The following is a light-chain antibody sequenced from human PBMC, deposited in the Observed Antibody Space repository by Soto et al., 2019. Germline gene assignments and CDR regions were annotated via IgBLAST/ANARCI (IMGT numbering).Light chain of an antibody. CDR2: EVS. CDR1: SSDVGAYNY. Sequence: QSALTQPASVSGSPGQSITISCTGTSSDVGAYNYVSWYQQHPGKAPKLMIFEVSDRPSGVSNRFSGSKSGNTASLTISGLQDEDEADYYCSSYTSSNTLVFGGGTKQTVL. J-gene: IGLJ2*01. CDR3: SSYTSSNTLV. V-gene: IGLV2-14*01.